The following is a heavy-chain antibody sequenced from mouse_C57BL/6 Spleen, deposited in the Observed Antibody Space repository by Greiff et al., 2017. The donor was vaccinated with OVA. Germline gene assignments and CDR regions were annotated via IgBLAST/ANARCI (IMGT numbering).Heavy chain of an antibody. D-gene: IGHD2-2*01. CDR3: AREGNGYGLYAMDY. J-gene: IGHJ4*01. CDR2: IYPGDGDT. Sequence: QVQLQQSGPELVKPGASVKISCKASGYAFSSSWMNWVKQRPGKGLEWIGRIYPGDGDTNYNGKFKGKATLTADKSSSTAYMQLSSLTSEDSAVYFCAREGNGYGLYAMDYWGQGTSVTVSS. V-gene: IGHV1-82*01. CDR1: GYAFSSSW.